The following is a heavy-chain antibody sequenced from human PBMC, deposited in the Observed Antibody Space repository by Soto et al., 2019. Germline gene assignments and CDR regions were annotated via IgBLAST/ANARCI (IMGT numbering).Heavy chain of an antibody. CDR2: IYYSGST. CDR3: ARMYYDSSGAQFDY. CDR1: GGSISSSSYY. V-gene: IGHV4-39*01. Sequence: QLQLQESGPGLVKPSETLSLTCTVSGGSISSSSYYWGWIRQPPGKGLEWIGSIYYSGSTYYNPSLKSRVTMSVDTSKNQFAPKLSSVTAADTAVYYCARMYYDSSGAQFDYWGQGTLVTVSS. J-gene: IGHJ4*02. D-gene: IGHD3-22*01.